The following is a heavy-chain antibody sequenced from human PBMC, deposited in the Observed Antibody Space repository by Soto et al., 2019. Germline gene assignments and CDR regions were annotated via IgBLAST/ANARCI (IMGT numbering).Heavy chain of an antibody. CDR3: ASGIATGXLDP. CDR2: INHDNGNT. V-gene: IGHV1-3*01. J-gene: IGHJ5*02. Sequence: ASLKVSCNASGYTFTRYTMNWVRQAPGQRLEWMGLINHDNGNTKSSQKLKDRVIITRDTSASTEYMDLSSLRSEDTAVYYCASGIATGXLDPGGQGTLVXVX. D-gene: IGHD6-13*01. CDR1: GYTFTRYT.